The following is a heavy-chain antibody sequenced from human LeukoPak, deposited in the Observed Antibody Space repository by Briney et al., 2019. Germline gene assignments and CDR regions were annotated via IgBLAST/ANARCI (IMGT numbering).Heavy chain of an antibody. CDR2: IYSDGSSN. CDR3: AKELAQYISSSDFDY. CDR1: GFTFSDYG. Sequence: GGSLRLSCAVSGFTFSDYGIHWVRQAPGKGLEWMAFIYSDGSSNNYADSVKGRFTISRDNYRNTLYLQMNSLRADDTAVYYCAKELAQYISSSDFDYWGQGTLVTVSS. J-gene: IGHJ4*02. V-gene: IGHV3-30*02. D-gene: IGHD6-6*01.